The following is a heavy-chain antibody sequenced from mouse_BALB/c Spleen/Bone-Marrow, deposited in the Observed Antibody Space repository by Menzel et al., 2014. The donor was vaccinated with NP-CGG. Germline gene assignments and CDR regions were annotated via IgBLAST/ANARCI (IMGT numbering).Heavy chain of an antibody. CDR3: ARGGGYDWYFDV. V-gene: IGHV5-9-3*01. CDR2: ISSGGSYT. D-gene: IGHD2-2*01. CDR1: GFTFSSYA. J-gene: IGHJ1*01. Sequence: EVHLVESGGGLVKPGGSLKLSCAASGFTFSSYAMSWVRQTPEKRLEWVATISSGGSYTYYPDSVRGRFTISRDNAKNTLYLQMSSLRSEDTAMYHCARGGGYDWYFDVWGAGTTVTVSS.